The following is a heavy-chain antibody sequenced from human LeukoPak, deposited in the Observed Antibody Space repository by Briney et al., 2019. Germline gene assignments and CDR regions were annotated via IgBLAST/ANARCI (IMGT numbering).Heavy chain of an antibody. Sequence: GGSLRLSCAASGFTSSSYSMNWVRQAPGKGLEWVSSISSSSSYIYYADSVKGRFTISRDNAKNSLYLQMNSLRAEDTAVYYCAREAIVVVVAATRGYGMDVWGQGTTVTVSS. CDR1: GFTSSSYS. CDR2: ISSSSSYI. CDR3: AREAIVVVVAATRGYGMDV. J-gene: IGHJ6*02. D-gene: IGHD2-15*01. V-gene: IGHV3-21*01.